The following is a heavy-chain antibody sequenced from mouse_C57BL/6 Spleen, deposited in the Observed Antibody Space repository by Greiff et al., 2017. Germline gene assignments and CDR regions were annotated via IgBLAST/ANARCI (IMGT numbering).Heavy chain of an antibody. Sequence: QVQLQQSGPELVKPGASVKISCKASGYTFTSYWMHWVKQRPGQGLEWIGEIDPSDSYTNYNQKFKGKSTLTVDKSSSTAYMQLSSLTSEDSAVYYCARKGSSGWYFDVWGTGTTVTVSS. V-gene: IGHV1-69*01. CDR2: IDPSDSYT. CDR3: ARKGSSGWYFDV. D-gene: IGHD1-1*01. J-gene: IGHJ1*03. CDR1: GYTFTSYW.